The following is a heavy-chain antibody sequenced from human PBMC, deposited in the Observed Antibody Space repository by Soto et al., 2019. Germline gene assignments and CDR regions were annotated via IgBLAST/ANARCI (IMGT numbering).Heavy chain of an antibody. J-gene: IGHJ4*02. CDR3: ARDLYYYDSSGSFQWYFDY. D-gene: IGHD3-22*01. V-gene: IGHV4-30-4*01. CDR2: IYKSATT. Sequence: PSETLSLTCSVSGDSISNLDYFWAWIRQPPGQALEYIGYIYKSATTYYNPSFESRVAISVDTSKSQFSLKLNSVTAADTAAYYCARDLYYYDSSGSFQWYFDYWGQGTLVTVSS. CDR1: GDSISNLDYF.